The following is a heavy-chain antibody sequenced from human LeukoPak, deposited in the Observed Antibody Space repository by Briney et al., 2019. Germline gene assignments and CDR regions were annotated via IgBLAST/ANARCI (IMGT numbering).Heavy chain of an antibody. CDR1: GFTFDDYV. CDR3: AKDTRYSGSYYFVFDY. J-gene: IGHJ4*02. Sequence: GGSLRLSCAASGFTFDDYVMHWVRQAPGKGLEWVSAISGSGGSTYYADSVKGRFTISRDNSKNTLYLQMNSLRAEDTAVYYCAKDTRYSGSYYFVFDYWGQGTLVTVSS. V-gene: IGHV3-23*01. CDR2: ISGSGGST. D-gene: IGHD1-26*01.